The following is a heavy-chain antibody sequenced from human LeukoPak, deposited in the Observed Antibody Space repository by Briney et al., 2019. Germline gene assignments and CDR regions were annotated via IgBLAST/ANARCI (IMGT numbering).Heavy chain of an antibody. V-gene: IGHV3-23*01. J-gene: IGHJ4*02. Sequence: GRSLSLSCAVSGPSLSRFAVSWVRQRPAGGLGWVSSMRGKGEIFYADSVKGRFTLSSDRSRDPVYFRLNNLGVEEPPRYYCGKSSWVSSSDAVRWGQGTLVTVSS. D-gene: IGHD1-26*01. CDR1: GPSLSRFA. CDR3: GKSSWVSSSDAVR. CDR2: MRGKGEI.